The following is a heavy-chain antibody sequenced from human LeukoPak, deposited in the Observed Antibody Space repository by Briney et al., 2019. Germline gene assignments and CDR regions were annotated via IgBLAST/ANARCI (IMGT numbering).Heavy chain of an antibody. D-gene: IGHD1-26*01. CDR2: IQYDGSNK. Sequence: GGSLRLSCAASGLSFSSYGMHWVRQAPGKGLEWVAFIQYDGSNKFYADSVKGRFTISRDNSKNTLYLQMNSLRPEDTAVYYCARAYSETYGLGYYYMDVWGKGTTVTISS. J-gene: IGHJ6*03. V-gene: IGHV3-30*06. CDR3: ARAYSETYGLGYYYMDV. CDR1: GLSFSSYG.